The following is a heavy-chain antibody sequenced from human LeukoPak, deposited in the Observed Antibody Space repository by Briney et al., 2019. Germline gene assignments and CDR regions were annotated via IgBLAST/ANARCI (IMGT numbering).Heavy chain of an antibody. V-gene: IGHV3-23*01. J-gene: IGHJ4*02. D-gene: IGHD3-22*01. CDR3: ASGGGYGDNDY. CDR2: ISASGDNT. CDR1: GFTFSNYA. Sequence: PGGSLRLSCAASGFTFSNYAMTWVRQAPGKRLEWVSAISASGDNTYYADSVKGRFTISRDNSKNTLYILMNSLRADDTAVYFCASGGGYGDNDYWGQGTLVTVSS.